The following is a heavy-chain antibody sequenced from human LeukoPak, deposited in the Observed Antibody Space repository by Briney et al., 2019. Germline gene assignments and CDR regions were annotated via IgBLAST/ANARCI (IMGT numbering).Heavy chain of an antibody. Sequence: ASVKVSCKASGYTFTSYGISWVRQAPGQGLEWMGWISAYNGNTNYAQKLQGRVTMTTDTSTSTAYMELRSLRSDDTAVYYCARAYYYDSSGSPDYWGQGTLITVSS. CDR1: GYTFTSYG. V-gene: IGHV1-18*01. CDR3: ARAYYYDSSGSPDY. D-gene: IGHD3-22*01. J-gene: IGHJ4*02. CDR2: ISAYNGNT.